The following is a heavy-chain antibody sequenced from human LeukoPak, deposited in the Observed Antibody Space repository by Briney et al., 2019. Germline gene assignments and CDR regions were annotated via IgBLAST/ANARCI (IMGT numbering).Heavy chain of an antibody. CDR2: IYSDGGT. CDR3: TRGQFDDAFDI. Sequence: SGGSLRLSCAASGFTVSGDYMTWVRQAPGKGLEWVSLIYSDGGTYYADSVKGRFTISRDNSKSTLYLQMNSLRAEDTAVYYCTRGQFDDAFDIWGQGTMATVSS. J-gene: IGHJ3*02. V-gene: IGHV3-53*01. D-gene: IGHD3-16*01. CDR1: GFTVSGDY.